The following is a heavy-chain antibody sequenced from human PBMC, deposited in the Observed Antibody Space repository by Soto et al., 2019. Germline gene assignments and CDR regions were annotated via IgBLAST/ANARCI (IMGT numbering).Heavy chain of an antibody. CDR3: ARDVRITIFGVVKGVDY. J-gene: IGHJ4*02. V-gene: IGHV4-34*01. CDR2: INHSGST. Sequence: PSETLSLTCAVYGGSFSGYYCIFIRHPPFKGLEWIGEINHSGSTNYNPSLKSRVTISVDTSKNQFSLKLSSVTAADTAVYYCARDVRITIFGVVKGVDYWGQGTLVTVS. CDR1: GGSFSGYY. D-gene: IGHD3-3*01.